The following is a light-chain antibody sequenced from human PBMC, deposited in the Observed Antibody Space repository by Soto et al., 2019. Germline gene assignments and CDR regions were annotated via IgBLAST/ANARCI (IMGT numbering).Light chain of an antibody. CDR2: GAS. V-gene: IGKV3-20*01. J-gene: IGKJ1*01. Sequence: EIVLTRSPGTLSLSPGERATLSCRASQSVSSNYLAWYQQKPGQAPRPLIYGASSRATGIPDRFSGSGAGTDFTLTISRLEPEDFAVYYCQQYGSSPWTFGQGTKVGIK. CDR1: QSVSSNY. CDR3: QQYGSSPWT.